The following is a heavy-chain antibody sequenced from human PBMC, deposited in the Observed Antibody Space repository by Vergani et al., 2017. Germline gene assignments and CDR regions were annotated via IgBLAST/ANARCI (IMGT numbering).Heavy chain of an antibody. CDR3: ARGGDGYNTRGSFFDY. D-gene: IGHD5-24*01. J-gene: IGHJ4*02. CDR2: IIPIFGTA. CDR1: GGTFSSYA. Sequence: QVQLVQSGAEVKKPGSSVKVSCKASGGTFSSYAISWVRQAPGQGLEGMGGIIPIFGTANYAQKFQCRVTITADESTSTAYMELSSLRSEDTAVYYCARGGDGYNTRGSFFDYWGQGTLVTVSS. V-gene: IGHV1-69*01.